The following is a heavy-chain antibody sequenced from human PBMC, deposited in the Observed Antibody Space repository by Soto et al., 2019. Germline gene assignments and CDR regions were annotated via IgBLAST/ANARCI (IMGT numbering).Heavy chain of an antibody. CDR2: MNPNSGNT. J-gene: IGHJ6*02. Sequence: QVQLVQSGAEVKKPGASVKVSYKASGYTFTSYDINWVRQATGQGLEWMGWMNPNSGNTGYAQKFQGRVTMTRNTSISTAYMELSSLRSEDTAVYYCARGGSSGWYYYYYGMDVWGQGTTVTVSS. D-gene: IGHD6-19*01. V-gene: IGHV1-8*01. CDR1: GYTFTSYD. CDR3: ARGGSSGWYYYYYGMDV.